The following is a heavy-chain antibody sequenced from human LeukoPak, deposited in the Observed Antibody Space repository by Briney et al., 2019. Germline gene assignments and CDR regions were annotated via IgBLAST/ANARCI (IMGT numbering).Heavy chain of an antibody. CDR3: ARAGGLDY. D-gene: IGHD6-25*01. Sequence: GGSLRLSCAASGFGLSSHLMTWVRQAPGKGLEWVANIKPDGSEKNYVDSVKGRFTISRDNAKNSLYLQTNNLRAEDTAVYYCARAGGLDYWGQGTLVTVSS. CDR1: GFGLSSHL. J-gene: IGHJ4*02. CDR2: IKPDGSEK. V-gene: IGHV3-7*01.